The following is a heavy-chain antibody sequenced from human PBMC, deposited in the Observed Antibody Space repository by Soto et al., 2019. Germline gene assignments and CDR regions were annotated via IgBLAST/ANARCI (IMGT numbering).Heavy chain of an antibody. J-gene: IGHJ4*02. D-gene: IGHD3-9*01. CDR3: ARGTILTGDWAGMFAQ. CDR2: IYPPDSDT. CDR1: RYDFANYW. V-gene: IGHV5-51*03. Sequence: EVQLVQSGAAVKKPGEALNISCQATRYDFANYWIGWVRQMPGKGLEWMGIIYPPDSDTRYSLSCLGQVTISADKSRTTALLQWNSVKASDTGMYYCARGTILTGDWAGMFAQWGRGTPVTVSS.